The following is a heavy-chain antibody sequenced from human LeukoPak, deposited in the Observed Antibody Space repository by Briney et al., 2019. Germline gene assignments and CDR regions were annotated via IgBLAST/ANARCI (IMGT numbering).Heavy chain of an antibody. J-gene: IGHJ4*02. CDR1: GGSFSGYY. CDR3: ARGLAARLRVPNY. V-gene: IGHV4-34*01. CDR2: INHSGST. Sequence: SETLSLTCAVYGGSFSGYYWSWIRQPPGKGLEWIGEINHSGSTNYNPSLKSRVTISVDTSKNQFSLKLSSVTAADTAVYYCARGLAARLRVPNYWGQGTLVTVSS. D-gene: IGHD6-6*01.